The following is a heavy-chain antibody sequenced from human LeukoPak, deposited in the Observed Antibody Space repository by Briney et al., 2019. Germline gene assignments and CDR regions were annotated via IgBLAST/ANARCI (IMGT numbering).Heavy chain of an antibody. CDR1: GYTFTDYY. CDR3: ARVPAGAIVGI. V-gene: IGHV1-2*02. Sequence: ASVKVSCKASGYTFTDYYMHWVRQAPGQGLEWMGWINPNSGGTNYAQKFQGRVTMTRDTSISTGYMDLSRLRSDDTAVYYCARVPAGAIVGIWGQGTVVTVSS. J-gene: IGHJ3*02. D-gene: IGHD1-26*01. CDR2: INPNSGGT.